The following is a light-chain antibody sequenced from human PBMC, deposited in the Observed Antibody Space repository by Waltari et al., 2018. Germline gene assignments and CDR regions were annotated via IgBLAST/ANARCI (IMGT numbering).Light chain of an antibody. CDR2: GAY. CDR1: QSINTY. V-gene: IGKV3-20*01. Sequence: IVLTQSPGTLSLSPGERATLSCRASQSINTYLAWYQQKPGQAPRLLIYGAYTRAAGIPYRFSGSGSGTDFSLTISRLEAEDFAVYYCQHHVRLPATFGQGTKVEIK. J-gene: IGKJ1*01. CDR3: QHHVRLPAT.